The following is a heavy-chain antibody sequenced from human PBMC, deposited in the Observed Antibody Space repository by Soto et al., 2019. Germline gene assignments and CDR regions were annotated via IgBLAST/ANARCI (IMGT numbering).Heavy chain of an antibody. J-gene: IGHJ4*02. CDR3: AGVTLVGVVRSRGYYFDY. D-gene: IGHD3-3*01. V-gene: IGHV4-59*01. Sequence: QVQLQESGPGLVKPSETLSLTCTVSGGSISSYYWGWIRQPPGKGLEWIGYIYYSGSTNYNPSLKSRVTISVDTPKTQFSLKLSSVTAADTDVYYCAGVTLVGVVRSRGYYFDYWGQGTLVAVSS. CDR1: GGSISSYY. CDR2: IYYSGST.